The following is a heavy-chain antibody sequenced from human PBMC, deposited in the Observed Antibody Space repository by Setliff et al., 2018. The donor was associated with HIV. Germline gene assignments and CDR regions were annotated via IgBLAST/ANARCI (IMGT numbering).Heavy chain of an antibody. J-gene: IGHJ6*03. CDR3: ARGLSITVFGVVRTGYYMGV. D-gene: IGHD3-3*01. V-gene: IGHV4-34*01. CDR1: GGSFSNYY. CDR2: INHSGST. Sequence: PSETLSLTCAVYGGSFSNYYWSWIRQLPGKGLEWIGEINHSGSTNYNPSLKSRVTISVDTSKSQFSLNLTSVTAADTAVYYCARGLSITVFGVVRTGYYMGVWGKGTTVTVSS.